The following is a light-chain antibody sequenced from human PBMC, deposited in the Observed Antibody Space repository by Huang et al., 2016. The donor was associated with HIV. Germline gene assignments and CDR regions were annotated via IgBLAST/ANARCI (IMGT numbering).Light chain of an antibody. CDR1: QNITKS. V-gene: IGKV1-39*01. CDR3: QQSFSVPRT. Sequence: DIQMTQSPPSLSASVGDRVTFTCRANQNITKSLNWYQQKPGKAPNLLIYTASTLERGVPSRFSGGGSGSRFTLNITNLQPEDFATYYCQQSFSVPRTFG. CDR2: TAS. J-gene: IGKJ1*01.